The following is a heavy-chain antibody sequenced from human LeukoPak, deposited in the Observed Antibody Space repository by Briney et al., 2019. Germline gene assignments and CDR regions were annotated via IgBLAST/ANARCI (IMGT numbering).Heavy chain of an antibody. J-gene: IGHJ4*02. CDR1: GFTFSSYA. Sequence: GGSLRLSCAASGFTFSSYAMSWVRQAPGKGLEWVSAISGSGDSTYYGDSVKGRFTISGDNSKNTLYLQMNSLRAEDTAVYYCAKTRPLDSSSWSHGDYWGQGTLVTVSS. CDR2: ISGSGDST. CDR3: AKTRPLDSSSWSHGDY. D-gene: IGHD6-13*01. V-gene: IGHV3-23*01.